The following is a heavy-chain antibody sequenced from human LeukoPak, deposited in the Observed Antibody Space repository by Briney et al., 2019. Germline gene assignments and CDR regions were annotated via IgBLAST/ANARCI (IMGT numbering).Heavy chain of an antibody. V-gene: IGHV7-4-1*02. D-gene: IGHD6-6*01. CDR3: ARDFILSRSSLGY. J-gene: IGHJ4*02. CDR2: INTNTGNP. CDR1: GYTFRNYD. Sequence: ASVKVSCKTSGYTFRNYDITWVRQILGQGLEWRGWINTNTGNPTYAQGFTGRFVFSLDTSVSTAYLQISSLKAEDTAVYYCARDFILSRSSLGYWGQGTLVTVSS.